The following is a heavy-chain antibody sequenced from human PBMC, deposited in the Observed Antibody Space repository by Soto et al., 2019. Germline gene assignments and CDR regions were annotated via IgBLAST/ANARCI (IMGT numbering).Heavy chain of an antibody. CDR1: GGSISSSSYY. CDR2: IYYSGST. CDR3: ARHYDFWSGYCDY. J-gene: IGHJ4*02. Sequence: SETLSPTCTVSGGSISSSSYYWGWILQPPGKGLEWIGSIYYSGSTYYNPSLKSRVTISVDTSKNQFSLKLSSVTAADTAVYYCARHYDFWSGYCDYWGQGTLVTVS. V-gene: IGHV4-39*01. D-gene: IGHD3-3*01.